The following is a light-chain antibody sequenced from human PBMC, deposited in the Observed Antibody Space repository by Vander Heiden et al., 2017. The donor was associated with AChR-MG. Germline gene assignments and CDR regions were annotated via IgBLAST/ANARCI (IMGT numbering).Light chain of an antibody. V-gene: IGLV2-8*01. CDR1: SSYVCGYNY. CDR3: SSYAGSNNLV. CDR2: EVS. J-gene: IGLJ3*02. Sequence: QSALGQPPATSGSPGQSVTITCTGTSSYVCGYNYVSWYQQPPGNAPILMIYEVSTRSSGVPDRFSGSKSGNTASLTVSGRQAEDEADYYCSSYAGSNNLVFGGGTKLTVL.